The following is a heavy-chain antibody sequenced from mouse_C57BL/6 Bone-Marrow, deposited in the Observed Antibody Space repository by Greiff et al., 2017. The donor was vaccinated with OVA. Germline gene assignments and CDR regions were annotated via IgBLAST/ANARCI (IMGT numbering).Heavy chain of an antibody. CDR3: ACYYGYGYAMDY. CDR2: INPDSSTI. CDR1: GIDFSRYW. Sequence: EVKLLESGGGLVQPGASLKLSCAASGIDFSRYWMSWVRRAPGQGLEWIGEINPDSSTINYAPSLKDKFIISRDNAKNTLYLQMSKVRSEDAAFYCCACYYGYGYAMDYWGQGTSVTVSA. V-gene: IGHV4-1*01. D-gene: IGHD2-2*01. J-gene: IGHJ4*01.